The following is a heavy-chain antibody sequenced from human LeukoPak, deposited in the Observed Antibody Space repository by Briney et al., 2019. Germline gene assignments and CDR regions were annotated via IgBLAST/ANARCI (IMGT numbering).Heavy chain of an antibody. V-gene: IGHV3-23*01. D-gene: IGHD1-26*01. CDR1: GFSFSNYA. CDR2: ITSSGDST. CDR3: AKTLGDIVGATNFDY. Sequence: GGSLRLSCAASGFSFSNYALSWVRQSPRQGLEWVSAITSSGDSTYYADSVKGRFTISRDNSKNTLYLQMNSLRAEDTAVYYCAKTLGDIVGATNFDYWGQGTLVTVSS. J-gene: IGHJ4*02.